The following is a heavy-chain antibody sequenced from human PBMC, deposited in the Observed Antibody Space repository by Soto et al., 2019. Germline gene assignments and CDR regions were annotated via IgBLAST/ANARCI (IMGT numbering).Heavy chain of an antibody. V-gene: IGHV3-30-3*01. D-gene: IGHD6-19*01. J-gene: IGHJ4*02. CDR2: IPYDGSKT. Sequence: QVQLVESGGGVVQPGTSLRLSCAASGFIFSNYAMHWVRQAPGKGLEWVAVIPYDGSKTYYTDSVKGRFTISRDNSKNTLSLQINSLRPEDTGLDYCAKTGGSGWWVLDYWGQGTLVSVSS. CDR1: GFIFSNYA. CDR3: AKTGGSGWWVLDY.